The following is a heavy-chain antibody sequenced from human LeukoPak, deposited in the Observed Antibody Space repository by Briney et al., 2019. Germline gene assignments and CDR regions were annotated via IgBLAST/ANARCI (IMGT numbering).Heavy chain of an antibody. J-gene: IGHJ5*02. Sequence: GGSLRLSCAASGFTFSNYGIHWVRQAPGKGLEWVSVIWSHGRSEYYADSVKGRFTISRDNSKNTVSLQMNSLRAEDTAVYYCARDIDISSHYGWFDPWGQGTLVIVSS. D-gene: IGHD3-22*01. CDR3: ARDIDISSHYGWFDP. V-gene: IGHV3-33*01. CDR1: GFTFSNYG. CDR2: IWSHGRSE.